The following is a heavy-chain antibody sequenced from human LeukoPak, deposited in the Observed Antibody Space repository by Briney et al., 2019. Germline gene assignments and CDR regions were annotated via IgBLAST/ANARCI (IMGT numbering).Heavy chain of an antibody. D-gene: IGHD3-22*01. CDR3: ARAMVDYDSSGQYYFDY. J-gene: IGHJ4*02. Sequence: SETLSLTCTVSGGSISSYYWSWIRQPPGKGLEWIGYIYYSGSTNYNPSLKSRVTISVDTSKNQFSLKLSSVTAADTTVYYCARAMVDYDSSGQYYFDYWGQGTLVTVSS. CDR2: IYYSGST. CDR1: GGSISSYY. V-gene: IGHV4-59*01.